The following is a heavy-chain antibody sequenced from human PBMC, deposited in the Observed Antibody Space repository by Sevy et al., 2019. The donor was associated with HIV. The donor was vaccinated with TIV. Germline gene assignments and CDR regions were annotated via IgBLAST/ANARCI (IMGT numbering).Heavy chain of an antibody. J-gene: IGHJ4*02. CDR3: ARVSYYYDSSPDGYFDY. CDR2: TRNKANSYTT. CDR1: GFTFSDHY. D-gene: IGHD3-22*01. Sequence: GGSLRLSCAASGFTFSDHYMDWVRQAPGKGLEWVGRTRNKANSYTTEYAASVKGRFTISRDDSKNSLYLQMNSLKTEDTAMYYCARVSYYYDSSPDGYFDYWGQGTLVTVSS. V-gene: IGHV3-72*01.